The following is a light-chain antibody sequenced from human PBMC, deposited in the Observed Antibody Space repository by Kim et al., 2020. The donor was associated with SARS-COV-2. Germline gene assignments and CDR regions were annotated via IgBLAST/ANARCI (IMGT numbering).Light chain of an antibody. V-gene: IGLV1-40*01. CDR2: GHN. J-gene: IGLJ3*02. CDR3: QSYDSSLSGSV. CDR1: SSNIGAGYD. Sequence: RVTTASTGGSSNIGAGYDVHWYQKLPRTAPKLLIYGHNKRPSGVPDRFSGSWSGTSASLAITGLQAEDEADYYCQSYDSSLSGSVFGGGTQLTVL.